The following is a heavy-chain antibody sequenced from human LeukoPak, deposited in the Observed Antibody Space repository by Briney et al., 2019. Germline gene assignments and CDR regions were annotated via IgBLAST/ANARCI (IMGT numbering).Heavy chain of an antibody. D-gene: IGHD3-10*01. CDR2: IYYSGST. V-gene: IGHV4-59*01. CDR1: VGSIISYY. J-gene: IGHJ6*03. Sequence: SETLPLTCTVSVGSIISYYWSWIRQPPGKGLEWIGYIYYSGSTNYNPSLKSRVTISVDTSKNQFSLKLSSVTAADTAVYYCARGSMVRGVMYYYYYMDVWGKGTTVTISS. CDR3: ARGSMVRGVMYYYYYMDV.